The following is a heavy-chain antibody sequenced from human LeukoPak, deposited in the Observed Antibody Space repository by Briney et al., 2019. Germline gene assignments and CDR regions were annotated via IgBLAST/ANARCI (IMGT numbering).Heavy chain of an antibody. CDR1: GYTFTDYF. CDR3: AREVCGGDCYMD. CDR2: INPNSGGT. Sequence: ASVKVSCKASGYTFTDYFMHWVRQAPGQGLERMGWINPNSGGTNNAQKFQGRVTMTRDTSINTAYMELSRLRSDDTAVYYCAREVCGGDCYMDWGQGTLVTVSS. J-gene: IGHJ4*02. V-gene: IGHV1-2*02. D-gene: IGHD2-21*02.